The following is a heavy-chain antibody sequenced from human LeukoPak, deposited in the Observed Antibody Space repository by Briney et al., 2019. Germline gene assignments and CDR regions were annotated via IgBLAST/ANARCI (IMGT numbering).Heavy chain of an antibody. CDR1: GYTLSIYN. CDR2: INPSGGT. J-gene: IGHJ4*02. D-gene: IGHD6-13*01. V-gene: IGHV1-46*01. CDR3: AREGVAGTGLDY. Sequence: GASVKVSCKVSGYTLSIYNIHWVQQAPGQGLEWMGIINPSGGTSYAQNLQGRITMTRDTSTSTVYMELSSLRSEDTAVYYCAREGVAGTGLDYWGQGTLVTVSS.